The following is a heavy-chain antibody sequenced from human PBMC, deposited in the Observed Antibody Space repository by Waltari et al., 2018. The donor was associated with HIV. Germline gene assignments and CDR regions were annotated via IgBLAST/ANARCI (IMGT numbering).Heavy chain of an antibody. J-gene: IGHJ2*01. CDR2: IYYTGRA. CDR3: ARHALRVGAAYWNFDL. CDR1: GASVSSSSYF. V-gene: IGHV4-39*01. Sequence: QLQLQESGPGLVKPSETLSLTCTVSGASVSSSSYFWGWIRQPPGKGLEWVGRIYYTGRAYYNPSLKSRVTISVDTSKNQFSQKVTSVTAADTAVYYCARHALRVGAAYWNFDLWGRGTLVTVSS. D-gene: IGHD1-26*01.